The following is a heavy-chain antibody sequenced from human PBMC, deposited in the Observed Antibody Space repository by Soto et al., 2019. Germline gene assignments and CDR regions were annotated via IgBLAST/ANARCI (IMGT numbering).Heavy chain of an antibody. Sequence: PGGSLRLSCAASAFTFRSYTMHWVRQAPGKGLEWVATISYDGSKTNYADSVRGRFTIPRDNSKSTLFLQMDSLRPEDTAVYSCARDRDSSYFPSPYYFDTWGQGTLVTVSS. CDR3: ARDRDSSYFPSPYYFDT. CDR1: AFTFRSYT. V-gene: IGHV3-30*04. D-gene: IGHD4-4*01. J-gene: IGHJ4*02. CDR2: ISYDGSKT.